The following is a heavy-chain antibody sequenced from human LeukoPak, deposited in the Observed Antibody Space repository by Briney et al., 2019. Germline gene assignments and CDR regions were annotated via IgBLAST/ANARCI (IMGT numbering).Heavy chain of an antibody. J-gene: IGHJ4*02. CDR1: GFTFRNYA. CDR3: ARDRSTVTTWVDY. Sequence: QTGGSLRLSCAASGFTFRNYAMSWVRQAPGKGLEWVSAISGSGGSTFYADAVKGRFTISRDNSKNTLYLQMNSLRAEDTAVYYCARDRSTVTTWVDYWGQGTLVTVSS. V-gene: IGHV3-23*01. CDR2: ISGSGGST. D-gene: IGHD4-17*01.